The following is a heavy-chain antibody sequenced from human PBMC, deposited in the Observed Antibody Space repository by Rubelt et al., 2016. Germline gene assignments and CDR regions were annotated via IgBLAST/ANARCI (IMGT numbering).Heavy chain of an antibody. CDR1: GFTFSSYG. Sequence: GGGVVQPGRSLRLSCAASGFTFSSYGMHWVRQAPGKGLEWVAVIWYDGSNKYYADSVKGRFTISRDNSKNTLYLQMNSLRAEDTAGYYCARHSSSWYAIDYWGQGTLVTVSS. J-gene: IGHJ4*02. CDR3: ARHSSSWYAIDY. V-gene: IGHV3-33*01. CDR2: IWYDGSNK. D-gene: IGHD6-13*01.